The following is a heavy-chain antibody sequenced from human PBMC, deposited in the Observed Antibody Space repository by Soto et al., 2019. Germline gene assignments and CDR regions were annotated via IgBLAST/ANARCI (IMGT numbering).Heavy chain of an antibody. J-gene: IGHJ4*02. Sequence: QVQLQESGPGLVKPSETLSLTCTVSGGSISSYYWSWIRQPPGKGLEWIGYIYYSGSTNYNPSLKRRFPISVDPSTYPFPLKPSSVTAADTAVYSCARHGTDYGAYGAFAGNVYFDYWGQGTLVTVSS. CDR2: IYYSGST. CDR1: GGSISSYY. CDR3: ARHGTDYGAYGAFAGNVYFDY. D-gene: IGHD4-17*01. V-gene: IGHV4-59*08.